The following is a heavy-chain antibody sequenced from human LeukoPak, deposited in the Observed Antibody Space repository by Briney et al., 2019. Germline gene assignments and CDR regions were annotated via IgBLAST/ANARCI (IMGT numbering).Heavy chain of an antibody. CDR2: INHSGST. CDR1: GGSFSGYH. D-gene: IGHD3-22*01. V-gene: IGHV4-34*01. J-gene: IGHJ4*02. CDR3: ARGGGWLPDY. Sequence: PSETLSLTCAVYGGSFSGYHWSWIRQPPGKGLEWIGEINHSGSTNYNPSLKSRVTISVDTSKNQFSLKLSSVTAADTAVYYCARGGGWLPDYWGQGTLVTVSS.